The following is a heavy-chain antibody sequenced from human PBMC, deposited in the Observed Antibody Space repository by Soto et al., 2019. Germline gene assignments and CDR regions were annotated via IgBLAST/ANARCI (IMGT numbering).Heavy chain of an antibody. V-gene: IGHV4-39*01. CDR3: TRQTPTYAY. CDR2: LYYSGST. J-gene: IGHJ4*02. CDR1: GGSISSSSYY. Sequence: SETLSLTCTVSGGSISSSSYYWGWIRQPPGKGLEWIGNLYYSGSTYYNPSLKSRVTISVDTSKNQFSLKVSSVTAADTAGYYCTRQTPTYAYWGQGTLVTVSS. D-gene: IGHD2-8*01.